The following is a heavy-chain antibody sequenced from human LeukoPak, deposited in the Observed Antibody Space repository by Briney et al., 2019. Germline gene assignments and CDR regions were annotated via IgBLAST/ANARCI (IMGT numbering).Heavy chain of an antibody. CDR3: TRGSGRFEY. Sequence: GGSLRLSCSTSGFNFGDFPMAWVRLAPGKGLEWVGYIRAKAYGGTAEYGPSVKGRFFVSRDDAKGIAYLQMNSLKSEDTAVYYCTRGSGRFEYWGQGTLVSVSS. CDR2: IRAKAYGGTA. CDR1: GFNFGDFP. J-gene: IGHJ4*02. D-gene: IGHD1-26*01. V-gene: IGHV3-49*04.